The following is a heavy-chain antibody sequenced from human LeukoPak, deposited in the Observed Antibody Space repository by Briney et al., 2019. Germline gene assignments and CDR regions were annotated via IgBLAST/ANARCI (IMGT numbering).Heavy chain of an antibody. V-gene: IGHV4-4*07. CDR3: ARGRGSSWYYFDS. J-gene: IGHJ4*02. CDR2: IYASGNT. D-gene: IGHD6-13*01. Sequence: SETLSLTCTISGGSISSYYWSWVRQPAGKGLEWIGRIYASGNTNYNPSLKGRVTMTVDTSKNQFSLNLSSVTAADTAVYYCARGRGSSWYYFDSWGQGTLVTVSS. CDR1: GGSISSYY.